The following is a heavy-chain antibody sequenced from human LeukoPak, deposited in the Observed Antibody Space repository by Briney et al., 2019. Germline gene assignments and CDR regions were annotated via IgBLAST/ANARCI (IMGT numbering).Heavy chain of an antibody. V-gene: IGHV4-61*02. CDR1: GGSISSGSYY. J-gene: IGHJ3*02. Sequence: PSETLSLTCTVSGGSISSGSYYWSWIRQPAGKGLEWIGRIYTSGSTNYNPSLKSRATISVDTSKNQFSLKLSSVTAADTAVYYCARRLGYDSSGYYYPTDAFDIWGQGTMVTVSS. CDR3: ARRLGYDSSGYYYPTDAFDI. CDR2: IYTSGST. D-gene: IGHD3-22*01.